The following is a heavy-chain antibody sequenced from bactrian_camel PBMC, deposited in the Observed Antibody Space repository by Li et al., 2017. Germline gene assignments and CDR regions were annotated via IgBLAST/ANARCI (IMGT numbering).Heavy chain of an antibody. J-gene: IGHJ4*01. V-gene: IGHV3S54*01. CDR1: RSIYYDYC. CDR3: AARGLGADCSGPRRSSAEYVY. Sequence: HVQLVESGGGSVQAGGSLTLACAASRSIYYDYCMGWFRQAPGKEREEVATIATGGGVTYYADPVKGRFTISQDKVKNTVLLQMDSLRTEDTAMYFCAARGLGADCSGPRRSSAEYVYWGQGTQVTVS. D-gene: IGHD3*01. CDR2: IATGGGVT.